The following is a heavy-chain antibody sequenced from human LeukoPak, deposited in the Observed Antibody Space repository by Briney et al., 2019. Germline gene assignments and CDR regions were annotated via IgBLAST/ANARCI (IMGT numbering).Heavy chain of an antibody. CDR2: INHSGST. D-gene: IGHD2/OR15-2a*01. V-gene: IGHV4-34*01. J-gene: IGHJ4*02. CDR1: GGSFSGYY. CDR3: ARDKIGGINFDY. Sequence: PSETLSLTCAVYGGSFSGYYWIWIRQPPGKGREWIGKINHSGSTNYNPSLKSRVTISVDTSKNQFSRKVSSVTAADTAVYYCARDKIGGINFDYWGQGTLITVSA.